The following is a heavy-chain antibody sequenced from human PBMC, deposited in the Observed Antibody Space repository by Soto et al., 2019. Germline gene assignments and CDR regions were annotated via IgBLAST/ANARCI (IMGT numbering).Heavy chain of an antibody. J-gene: IGHJ6*02. CDR2: ISYDGSNK. V-gene: IGHV3-30-3*01. CDR3: ARLGGGYYYYGMDV. D-gene: IGHD3-16*01. CDR1: GFTFSSYA. Sequence: QVQLVESGGGVVQPGRSLRLSCAASGFTFSSYAMHWVRQAPGKGLEWVAVISYDGSNKYYADSVKGRFTISRDNSKNTLYLQMNSLRAEDTAVYYCARLGGGYYYYGMDVRGQGTTVTVSS.